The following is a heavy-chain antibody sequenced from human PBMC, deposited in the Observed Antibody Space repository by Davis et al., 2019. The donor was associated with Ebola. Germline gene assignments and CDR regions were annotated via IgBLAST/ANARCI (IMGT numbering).Heavy chain of an antibody. J-gene: IGHJ4*02. Sequence: SETLSLTCTVSSYSISTGYYWGWIRQPPGKGLEWIGSIYHSGGTFYNSSLRSRLTISVDTSKNQFSLKLTSLTAADTAVYYCARALLGFYYFDNWGQGTLVTVSS. CDR3: ARALLGFYYFDN. D-gene: IGHD1-26*01. V-gene: IGHV4-38-2*02. CDR2: IYHSGGT. CDR1: SYSISTGYY.